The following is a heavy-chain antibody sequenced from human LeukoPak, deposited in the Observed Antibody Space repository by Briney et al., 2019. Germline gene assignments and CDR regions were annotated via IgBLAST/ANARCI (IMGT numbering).Heavy chain of an antibody. Sequence: GASVKVSCKASGYTFTGHYMHWVRQAPGQGLEWMGWINPNSGGTNYAQKFQGRVTMTRDTSISTAYMELSRLRSDDTAVYYCARDQVHYDFWSGPNWFDPWGQGTLVTVSS. J-gene: IGHJ5*02. CDR1: GYTFTGHY. D-gene: IGHD3-3*01. CDR2: INPNSGGT. CDR3: ARDQVHYDFWSGPNWFDP. V-gene: IGHV1-2*02.